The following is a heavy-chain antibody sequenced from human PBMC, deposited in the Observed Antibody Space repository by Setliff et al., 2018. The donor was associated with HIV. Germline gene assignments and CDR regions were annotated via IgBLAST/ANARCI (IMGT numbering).Heavy chain of an antibody. CDR1: GFTFDDYG. CDR3: ARKLQPGYGMDV. Sequence: PGGSLRLSCAASGFTFDDYGMSWVRQAPGKGLEWVSGINWNGGSTGYADSVKGRFTISRDNAKNSLYLQMNSLRAEDTTVYYCARKLQPGYGMDVWGQGTTVTVSS. D-gene: IGHD5-18*01. V-gene: IGHV3-20*04. CDR2: INWNGGST. J-gene: IGHJ6*02.